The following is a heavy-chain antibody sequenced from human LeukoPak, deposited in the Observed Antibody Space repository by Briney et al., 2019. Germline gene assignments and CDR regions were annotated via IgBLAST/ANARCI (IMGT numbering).Heavy chain of an antibody. V-gene: IGHV4-39*01. CDR2: IYYNGCT. CDR3: ARSTVVTRGWFDP. J-gene: IGHJ5*02. D-gene: IGHD4-23*01. Sequence: SETLSLTCTVSGGSISSSSYYWGWIRQPPGKGLEWIGSIYYNGCTYYNPSLKSRVTISVDTSKNQFSLKLSSVTAADTAVYYCARSTVVTRGWFDPWGQGTLVTVSS. CDR1: GGSISSSSYY.